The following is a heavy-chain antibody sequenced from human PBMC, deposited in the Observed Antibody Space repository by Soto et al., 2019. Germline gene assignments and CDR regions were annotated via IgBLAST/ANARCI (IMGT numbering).Heavy chain of an antibody. CDR3: TREGSAPYYYYGMDA. CDR2: INTHNGNT. Sequence: QVQLEQSAPEVKKPGASVKVSCKASGYTFTTYGISWVRQAPGEGLEWLGWINTHNGNTNYAQNLQGRVFMTADTSTNTAYMELSSLRSDDTAIYYCTREGSAPYYYYGMDAWGQGTTVTVSS. V-gene: IGHV1-18*01. J-gene: IGHJ6*02. CDR1: GYTFTTYG. D-gene: IGHD3-10*01.